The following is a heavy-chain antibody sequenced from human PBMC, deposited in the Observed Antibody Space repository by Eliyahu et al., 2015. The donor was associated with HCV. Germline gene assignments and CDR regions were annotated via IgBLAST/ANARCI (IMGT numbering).Heavy chain of an antibody. Sequence: EVQLVESGGGLIQPGGSLRLSCAASGFTVSSNYXSWVRQAPGKGLEWVSVIYSGGSTYYADSVKGRFTISRDNSKNTLYLQMNSLRAEDTAVYYCAREKTNTVTTFSSNYYYYGMDVWGQGTTVTVSS. D-gene: IGHD4-17*01. V-gene: IGHV3-53*01. CDR3: AREKTNTVTTFSSNYYYYGMDV. CDR2: IYSGGST. CDR1: GFTVSSNY. J-gene: IGHJ6*02.